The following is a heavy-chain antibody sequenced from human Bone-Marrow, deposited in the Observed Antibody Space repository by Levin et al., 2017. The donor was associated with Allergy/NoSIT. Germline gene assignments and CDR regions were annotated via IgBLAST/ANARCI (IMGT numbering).Heavy chain of an antibody. Sequence: GGSLRLSCAVSGFTFRNYAMHWVRQAPGRGLEWVAFISLDGNTQYYADSVKGRFTVSRDNSNNTLHLQMNSLRVEDTATYYCAKDTYTCSGGSCYFFDYWGQGALVTVSS. CDR2: ISLDGNTQ. CDR1: GFTFRNYA. D-gene: IGHD2-15*01. CDR3: AKDTYTCSGGSCYFFDY. J-gene: IGHJ4*02. V-gene: IGHV3-30*18.